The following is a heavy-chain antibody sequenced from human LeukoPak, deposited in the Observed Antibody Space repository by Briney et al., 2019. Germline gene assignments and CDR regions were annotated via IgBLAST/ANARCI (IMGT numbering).Heavy chain of an antibody. D-gene: IGHD3-10*01. Sequence: GGSLRLSCAASGFTFSSYGMHWVRQAPGKGLEWVAVISYDGSNKYYADSVKGRFTISRDNSKNTLYLQMNSLRAEDTAVYYCAKDLYYGSGSYYFDYWGQGTLVTVSS. V-gene: IGHV3-30*18. J-gene: IGHJ4*02. CDR1: GFTFSSYG. CDR2: ISYDGSNK. CDR3: AKDLYYGSGSYYFDY.